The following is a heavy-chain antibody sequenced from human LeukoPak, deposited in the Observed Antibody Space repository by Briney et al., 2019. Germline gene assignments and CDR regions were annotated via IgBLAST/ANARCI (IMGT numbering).Heavy chain of an antibody. V-gene: IGHV3-66*01. Sequence: GGSLRLSCAASGFTVSSTYMNWVRQSPGKGLEWVSVMFSDGTTFYADSVKGRFTISRDNSNNTLYLQMNGLTAEDTAVYYCATDVQGEYDWNDGWFDPWGQGTLVTVSS. D-gene: IGHD1-1*01. CDR2: MFSDGTT. CDR1: GFTVSSTY. J-gene: IGHJ5*02. CDR3: ATDVQGEYDWNDGWFDP.